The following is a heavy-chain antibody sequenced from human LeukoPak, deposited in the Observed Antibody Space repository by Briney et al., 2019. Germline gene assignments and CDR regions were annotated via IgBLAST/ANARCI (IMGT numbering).Heavy chain of an antibody. Sequence: GASVKVSCKASGYTFTSYYIHWVRQAPGQGLEWMGIINPSGGSTSYAQKFQGRVTMTRDTSTSTVYMELSSLRSEDTAVYYCARYCSSTSCYISDYYYYGMDVWGQGTTVTVSS. CDR2: INPSGGST. J-gene: IGHJ6*02. D-gene: IGHD2-2*02. CDR3: ARYCSSTSCYISDYYYYGMDV. CDR1: GYTFTSYY. V-gene: IGHV1-46*01.